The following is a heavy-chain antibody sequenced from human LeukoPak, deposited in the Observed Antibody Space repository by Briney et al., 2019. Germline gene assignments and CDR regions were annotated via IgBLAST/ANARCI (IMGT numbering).Heavy chain of an antibody. D-gene: IGHD1-14*01. CDR1: GYTFTDYY. CDR3: AKGREPEPVAPFDP. Sequence: ASVKVSCKASGYTFTDYYIHWVRQAPGQGLEWMGWINPNSGGTKYAQKFQGRVTMTRDTSISTVYMELRRLRSDGTALYYCAKGREPEPVAPFDPWGQGTLVTVSS. J-gene: IGHJ5*02. V-gene: IGHV1-2*02. CDR2: INPNSGGT.